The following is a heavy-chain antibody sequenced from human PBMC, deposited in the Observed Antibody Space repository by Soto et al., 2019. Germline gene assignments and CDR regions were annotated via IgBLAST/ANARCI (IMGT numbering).Heavy chain of an antibody. CDR3: ARSPAGRGYCSGGSCPARIYYYYGMDV. CDR2: INHSGST. D-gene: IGHD2-15*01. CDR1: GGSFSGYY. J-gene: IGHJ6*02. Sequence: ETLSLTSVVYGGSFSGYYWSWIRQPPGKGLEWIGEINHSGSTNYNPSLKSRVTRSINTSKNQFSLKLSSVAAADTAVYYCARSPAGRGYCSGGSCPARIYYYYGMDVWGQGTTVTVSS. V-gene: IGHV4-34*01.